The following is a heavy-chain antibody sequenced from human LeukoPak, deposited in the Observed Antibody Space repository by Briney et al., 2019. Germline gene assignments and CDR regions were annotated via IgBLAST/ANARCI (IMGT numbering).Heavy chain of an antibody. CDR2: IRQDGSKI. D-gene: IGHD2-21*02. CDR1: GFTFSTYW. J-gene: IGHJ4*02. V-gene: IGHV3-7*01. Sequence: GGSLRLSCAASGFTFSTYWMSWVRQAPGKGLEWVANIRQDGSKIYYVDSVKGRFTISRDNAKNSLYLQMNSLRAEDTAVYYCARDMTQHYYFDYWGQGTLVTVSS. CDR3: ARDMTQHYYFDY.